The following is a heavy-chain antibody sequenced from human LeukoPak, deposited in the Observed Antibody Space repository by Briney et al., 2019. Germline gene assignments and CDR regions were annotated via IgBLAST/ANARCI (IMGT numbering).Heavy chain of an antibody. Sequence: SETLSLTCTVSGGTISSYYWNWIRQPPGKGLEWIGYVHYSGSTKYNPSLKSRVTISVDTSKNQFSLKLSSVTAADTAVYYCARHGSGSVAAPKYWGQGALVTVSS. J-gene: IGHJ4*02. V-gene: IGHV4-59*08. CDR3: ARHGSGSVAAPKY. CDR2: VHYSGST. D-gene: IGHD4-23*01. CDR1: GGTISSYY.